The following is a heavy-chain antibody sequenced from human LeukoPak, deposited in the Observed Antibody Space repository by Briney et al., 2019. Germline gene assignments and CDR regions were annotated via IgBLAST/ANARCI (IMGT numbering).Heavy chain of an antibody. Sequence: ASVKVSCKASGYTFTSYAMHWVRQAPGQRLEWMGWINAGNGNTKYSQKFQGRVTITRDTSASTAYMELSSLRSEDTAVYYCARDILTRYCSGGSCPLGYWGQGTLVTVSS. V-gene: IGHV1-3*01. CDR2: INAGNGNT. J-gene: IGHJ4*02. CDR1: GYTFTSYA. CDR3: ARDILTRYCSGGSCPLGY. D-gene: IGHD2-15*01.